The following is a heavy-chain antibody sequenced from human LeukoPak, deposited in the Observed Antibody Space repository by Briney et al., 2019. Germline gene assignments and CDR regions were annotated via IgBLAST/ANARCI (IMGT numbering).Heavy chain of an antibody. J-gene: IGHJ3*02. CDR3: ARELIAAPVLGAFDI. Sequence: SETLSLTCSVSGGSISSSFYYWAWIRQPPGNGREWIVTIYVSGTTYFHPSLKSRSTMSVDTSNNQFSLNMSSVTAADTAVYYCARELIAAPVLGAFDIWGQGTMVTVSS. V-gene: IGHV4-39*07. D-gene: IGHD6-6*01. CDR2: IYVSGTT. CDR1: GGSISSSFYY.